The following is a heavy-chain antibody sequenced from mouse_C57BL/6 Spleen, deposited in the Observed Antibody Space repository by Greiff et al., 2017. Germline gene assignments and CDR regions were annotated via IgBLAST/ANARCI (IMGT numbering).Heavy chain of an antibody. CDR2: IYPGAGDT. CDR1: GYAFSSSW. D-gene: IGHD1-1*01. J-gene: IGHJ3*01. V-gene: IGHV1-82*01. Sequence: VQLQQSGPELVKPGASVKISCKASGYAFSSSWMNWVKQRPGKGLEWIGRIYPGAGDTNYNGKFNGKATLTANKSSSTAYIQLSIRTSEDAAVYFCAIYYYGSSSLFAYWGQGTLVTVSA. CDR3: AIYYYGSSSLFAY.